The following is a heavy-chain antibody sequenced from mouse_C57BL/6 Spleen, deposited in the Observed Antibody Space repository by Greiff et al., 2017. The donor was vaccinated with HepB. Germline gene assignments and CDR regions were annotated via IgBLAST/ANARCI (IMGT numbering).Heavy chain of an antibody. V-gene: IGHV5-17*01. Sequence: DVHLVESGGGLVKPGGSLKLSCAASGFTFSDYGMHWVRQAPEKGLEWVAYISSGSSTIYYADTVKGRFTISRDNAKNTLFLQMTSLRSEDTAMYYCAKDYGSSVAYWGQGTLVTVSA. CDR3: AKDYGSSVAY. CDR2: ISSGSSTI. CDR1: GFTFSDYG. D-gene: IGHD1-1*01. J-gene: IGHJ3*01.